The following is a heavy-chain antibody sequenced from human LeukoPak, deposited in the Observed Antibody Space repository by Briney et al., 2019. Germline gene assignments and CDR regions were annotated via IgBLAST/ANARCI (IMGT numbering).Heavy chain of an antibody. CDR2: IYHSGST. CDR3: ARGWFPDI. D-gene: IGHD3-10*01. V-gene: IGHV4-39*07. CDR1: GDSISSSYYY. Sequence: SETLSLTCTVSGDSISSSYYYWGWIRQPPGKGLEWIGSIYHSGSTYYNPSLKSRVTISVDTSKNQFSLKLSSVTAADTAVYYCARGWFPDIWGQGTMVTVSS. J-gene: IGHJ3*02.